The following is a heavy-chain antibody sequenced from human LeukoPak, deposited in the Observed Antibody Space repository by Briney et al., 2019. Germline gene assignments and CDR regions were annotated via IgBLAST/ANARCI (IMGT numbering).Heavy chain of an antibody. CDR1: GGSISSYY. D-gene: IGHD3-10*01. V-gene: IGHV4-4*09. J-gene: IGHJ4*02. CDR2: IYTSGST. CDR3: SRDVLDVGRFDY. Sequence: SETLSLTCTVSGGSISSYYWSWIRQPPGKGLEGIEYIYTSGSTNYNPPLQSRVTISVDTSKNQFFLKLSSMTAAATAVHYCSRDVLDVGRFDYWGQGTLVTVSS.